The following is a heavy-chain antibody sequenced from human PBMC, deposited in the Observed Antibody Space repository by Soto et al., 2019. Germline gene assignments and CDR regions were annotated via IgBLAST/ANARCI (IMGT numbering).Heavy chain of an antibody. CDR1: GYSFTSYW. CDR3: ARLHCSSPSCNGGSFDI. CDR2: IYPGDSDT. V-gene: IGHV5-51*01. D-gene: IGHD2-2*01. Sequence: GESLKISCKGSGYSFTSYWIGWVRQMPGKGLEWMGIIYPGDSDTRSSPSFQGKVTISADKPISPAYLRGSSLKASDTAMYYCARLHCSSPSCNGGSFDIWGQGTMVTVSS. J-gene: IGHJ3*02.